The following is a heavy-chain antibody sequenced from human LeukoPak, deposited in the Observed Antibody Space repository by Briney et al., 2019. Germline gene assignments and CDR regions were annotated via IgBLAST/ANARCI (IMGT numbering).Heavy chain of an antibody. Sequence: LSLTCAVYGGSFSGYYWSWIRQPPGKGLEWVAVIWYDGSDKYYADSVKGRFTISRDNSKNTLYLQMNSLRAEDTAVYYCAKDLEETTVINYFDYWGQGTLVTVSS. CDR2: IWYDGSDK. CDR3: AKDLEETTVINYFDY. CDR1: GGSFSGYY. D-gene: IGHD4-23*01. J-gene: IGHJ4*02. V-gene: IGHV3-33*06.